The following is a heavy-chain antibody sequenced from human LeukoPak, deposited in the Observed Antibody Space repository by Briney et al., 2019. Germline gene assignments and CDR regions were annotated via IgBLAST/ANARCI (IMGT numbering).Heavy chain of an antibody. CDR1: GYTFTSYG. V-gene: IGHV1-69*05. CDR3: AIGAIHSSSSVWFDP. CDR2: IIPIFGTA. Sequence: SVKVSCKASGYTFTSYGISWVRQAPGQGLEWMGGIIPIFGTANYAQKFQGRVTITTDESTSTAYMELSSLRSEDTAVYYCAIGAIHSSSSVWFDPWGQGTLVTVSS. J-gene: IGHJ5*02. D-gene: IGHD6-13*01.